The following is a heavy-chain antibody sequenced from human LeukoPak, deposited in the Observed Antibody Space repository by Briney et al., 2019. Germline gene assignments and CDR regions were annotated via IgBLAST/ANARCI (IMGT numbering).Heavy chain of an antibody. Sequence: GGSLRLSCAASGFTFSSYSMNWVRQAPGKGLEWVSSISSSSSYIYYADSVKGRFTISRDNAKNSLYLQMNSLRAEDTAVYYCARGSIAATYLDYWGQGTLVTVPS. CDR2: ISSSSSYI. CDR3: ARGSIAATYLDY. V-gene: IGHV3-21*01. D-gene: IGHD6-13*01. CDR1: GFTFSSYS. J-gene: IGHJ4*02.